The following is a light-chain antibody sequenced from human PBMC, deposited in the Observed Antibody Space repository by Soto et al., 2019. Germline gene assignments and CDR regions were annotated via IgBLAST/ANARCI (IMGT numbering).Light chain of an antibody. V-gene: IGLV2-14*01. CDR1: SSDVGGYNY. Sequence: QSVLTQPASVSGSPGQAITISCTGTSSDVGGYNYVSWYQQHPGKAPKLMIYEVSNRPSGVSNRFSGSKSGNTASLTISGLQAEDEADYYCSSYTSRSTPYGFGTGTKVTV. CDR3: SSYTSRSTPYG. CDR2: EVS. J-gene: IGLJ1*01.